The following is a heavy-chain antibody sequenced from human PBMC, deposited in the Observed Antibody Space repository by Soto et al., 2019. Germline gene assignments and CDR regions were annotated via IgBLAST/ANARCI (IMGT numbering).Heavy chain of an antibody. J-gene: IGHJ6*02. D-gene: IGHD2-15*01. CDR2: ISYDGSNK. CDR1: GLTVSDYG. Sequence: VGSLRLSCAASGLTVSDYGMHWVRQAPGKGLEWVALISYDGSNKYYADSVKGRFTISSDKSKNTLFLQMNSLRVEDTAVYYCAKDLQYCHGAACRPYGMDVWGQGTTVTVSS. CDR3: AKDLQYCHGAACRPYGMDV. V-gene: IGHV3-30*18.